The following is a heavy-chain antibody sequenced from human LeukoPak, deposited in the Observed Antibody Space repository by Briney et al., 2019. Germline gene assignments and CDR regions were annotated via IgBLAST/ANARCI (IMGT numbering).Heavy chain of an antibody. CDR1: GGSFSGYY. CDR3: ARPLHY. Sequence: PSETLSLTCAVYGGSFSGYYWSWIRQPPGKGLEWIGEINHSGSTNYNPSLKSRVTISVDTSKNQFSLKLSSVTAADTAVYYCARPLHYWGQGTLVTVSS. CDR2: INHSGST. V-gene: IGHV4-34*01. J-gene: IGHJ4*02.